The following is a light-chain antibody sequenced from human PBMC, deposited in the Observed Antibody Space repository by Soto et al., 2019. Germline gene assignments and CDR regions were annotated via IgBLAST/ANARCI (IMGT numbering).Light chain of an antibody. CDR3: QHYNGYPIT. J-gene: IGKJ4*01. CDR1: QTISIY. Sequence: DIQMTQSPSTLSASVGDRVTITCRASQTISIYLAWYQQKPGIAPKVLIYKTSTLQSGVPSRFSGSGSGTEFTLTVSNLQPEDVATYYCQHYNGYPITFGGGTKVEIK. CDR2: KTS. V-gene: IGKV1-5*03.